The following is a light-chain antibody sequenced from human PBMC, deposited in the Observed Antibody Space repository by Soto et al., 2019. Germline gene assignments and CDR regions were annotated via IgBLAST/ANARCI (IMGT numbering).Light chain of an antibody. CDR2: TAS. CDR3: QQLNSYSTWS. V-gene: IGKV1-9*01. J-gene: IGKJ1*01. Sequence: DIQLTQSPSFLSASVGDRVTVTCRASQDIHIYLAWYQQKPGKAPKLLIHTASTLQSGVPSRFSGSGSGTEFTLTISSLQPEDCATYYCQQLNSYSTWSFGQGTKVEIK. CDR1: QDIHIY.